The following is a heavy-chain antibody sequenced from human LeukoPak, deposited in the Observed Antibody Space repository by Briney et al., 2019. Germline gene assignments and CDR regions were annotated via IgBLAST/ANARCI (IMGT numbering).Heavy chain of an antibody. V-gene: IGHV4-31*03. CDR3: ARALNPLPGTYYFDY. J-gene: IGHJ4*02. CDR2: IYYSGGT. Sequence: SETLSLTCTVSGGSISSGGYYWSWIRQHPGKGLEWIGYIYYSGGTYYNPSLKSRVTISVDTSKNQFSLKLSSVTAADTAVYYCARALNPLPGTYYFDYWGQGTLVTVSS. D-gene: IGHD2-15*01. CDR1: GGSISSGGYY.